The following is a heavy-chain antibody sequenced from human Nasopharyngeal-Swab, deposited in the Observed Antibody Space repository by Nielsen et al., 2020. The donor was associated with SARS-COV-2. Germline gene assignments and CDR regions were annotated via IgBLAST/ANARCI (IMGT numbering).Heavy chain of an antibody. CDR3: ARELQWFGELFHFGY. V-gene: IGHV3-30*04. J-gene: IGHJ4*02. CDR2: ISYDGSNK. Sequence: GESLKISCAASGFTFSSYAMHWVRQAPGKGLEWVAVISYDGSNKYYADSVKGRFTISGDNSKNTLYLQMNSLRAEDTAVYYCARELQWFGELFHFGYWGQGTLVTVSS. CDR1: GFTFSSYA. D-gene: IGHD3-10*01.